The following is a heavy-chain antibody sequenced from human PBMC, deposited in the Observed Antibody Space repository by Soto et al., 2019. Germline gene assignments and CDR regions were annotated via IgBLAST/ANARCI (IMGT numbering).Heavy chain of an antibody. CDR1: GFTFSSYA. D-gene: IGHD5-12*01. J-gene: IGHJ4*02. CDR3: AHHTGLNTRMATILDY. V-gene: IGHV3-30-3*01. Sequence: QPGGSLRLSCAASGFTFSSYAMHWVRQAPGKGLEWVAVISYDGSNKYYADSVKGRFTISRDNSKNTLYLQMNSLRAEDTAVYYCAHHTGLNTRMATILDYWGQGTLVTVSS. CDR2: ISYDGSNK.